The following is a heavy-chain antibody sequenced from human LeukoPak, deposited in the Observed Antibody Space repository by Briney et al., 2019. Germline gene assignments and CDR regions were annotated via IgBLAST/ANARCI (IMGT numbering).Heavy chain of an antibody. D-gene: IGHD3-10*01. Sequence: GASVKVSCKASGYTFTSYYMHWVRQATGQGLEWMGWMNPNSGNTGYAQKFQGRVTMTRNTSISTAYMELSSLRSEDTAVYYCAIWFGETDDAFDIWGQGTMVTVSS. V-gene: IGHV1-8*02. CDR3: AIWFGETDDAFDI. CDR1: GYTFTSYY. J-gene: IGHJ3*02. CDR2: MNPNSGNT.